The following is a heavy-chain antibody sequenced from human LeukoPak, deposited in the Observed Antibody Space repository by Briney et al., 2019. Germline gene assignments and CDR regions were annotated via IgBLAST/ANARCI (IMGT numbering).Heavy chain of an antibody. J-gene: IGHJ4*02. V-gene: IGHV4-39*01. CDR3: ARQLMSPRAAGLYYFDY. CDR1: VGSISSRSYY. D-gene: IGHD6-13*01. Sequence: SETVSLTCTLSVGSISSRSYYWGWIRRPPGKGVEWIGSIYYSGSTYYNPSGKTRVPISVDTSKNPFSLAVNSVTAADTAVYSCARQLMSPRAAGLYYFDYWGQGTLVTVSS. CDR2: IYYSGST.